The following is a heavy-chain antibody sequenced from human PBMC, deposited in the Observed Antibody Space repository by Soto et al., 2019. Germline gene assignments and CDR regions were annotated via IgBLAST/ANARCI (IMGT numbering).Heavy chain of an antibody. CDR1: GGSISSGDYY. CDR3: ARYYDAYWYFDL. V-gene: IGHV4-30-4*01. CDR2: IYYSGST. D-gene: IGHD1-26*01. J-gene: IGHJ2*01. Sequence: QVQLQESGPGLVKPSQTLSLTCTVSGGSISSGDYYWSWIRQPPGKGLEWIGYIYYSGSTYYNASLKSRDTISVDTSKHQFSLKLSSVTAADTAVYYCARYYDAYWYFDLWGRGTLVTVSS.